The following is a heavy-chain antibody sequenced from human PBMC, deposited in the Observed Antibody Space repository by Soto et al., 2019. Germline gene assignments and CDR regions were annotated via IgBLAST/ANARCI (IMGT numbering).Heavy chain of an antibody. CDR3: ARSSHITMVQGVDY. CDR1: GDSVSSGGAY. J-gene: IGHJ4*02. Sequence: SETLSLTCTVSGDSVSSGGAYWSWIRQHPGKGLEWIGYIYYSGSANYTPSLKSRLTISLDTSQNQVSLRLSSVTAADTAVYYCARSSHITMVQGVDYWGQGTLVTVSS. D-gene: IGHD3-10*01. V-gene: IGHV4-31*03. CDR2: IYYSGSA.